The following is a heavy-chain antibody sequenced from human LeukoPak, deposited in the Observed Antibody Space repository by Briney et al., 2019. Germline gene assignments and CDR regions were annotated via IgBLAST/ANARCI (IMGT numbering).Heavy chain of an antibody. V-gene: IGHV4-39*07. CDR3: ARDHKAGIAAAGGDY. CDR1: GGSISSSSYY. Sequence: KPSETLSLTCTVSGGSISSSSYYWGWIRQPPGKGLEWIGSIYYSGSTYYNPSLKSQVTISVDTSKNQFSLKLSSVTAAGTAVYYCARDHKAGIAAAGGDYWGQGTLVTVSS. J-gene: IGHJ4*02. CDR2: IYYSGST. D-gene: IGHD6-13*01.